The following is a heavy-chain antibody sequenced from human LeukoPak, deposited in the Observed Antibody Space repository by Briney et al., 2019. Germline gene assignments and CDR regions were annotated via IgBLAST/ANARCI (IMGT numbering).Heavy chain of an antibody. CDR2: ISYDGSNK. CDR1: GFTFSSYG. V-gene: IGHV3-30*18. Sequence: GRSLRLSCAASGFTFSSYGMHWVRQAPGKGLEWVAVISYDGSNKYYADSVKGRFTISRDNSKNTLYLQMNSLRAEDTAVYYCAKDGMATTSYYFDYWGQGTLVTVSS. D-gene: IGHD5-24*01. J-gene: IGHJ4*02. CDR3: AKDGMATTSYYFDY.